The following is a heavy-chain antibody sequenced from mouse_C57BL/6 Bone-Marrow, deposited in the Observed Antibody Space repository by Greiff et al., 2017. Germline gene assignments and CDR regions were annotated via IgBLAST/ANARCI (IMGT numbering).Heavy chain of an antibody. J-gene: IGHJ1*03. CDR2: INPSPGGT. Sequence: EVQLQQPGPELVKPGASVKISCKASGYSFTGYYMHWVKQSPEKSLEWIGEINPSPGGTTYNKQFKATATLTVHKSSRTAYMHLKSLTSEDSADYECAREVIAIFWYFEVWGTGTTVTGSS. D-gene: IGHD1-1*01. CDR3: AREVIAIFWYFEV. CDR1: GYSFTGYY. V-gene: IGHV1-42*01.